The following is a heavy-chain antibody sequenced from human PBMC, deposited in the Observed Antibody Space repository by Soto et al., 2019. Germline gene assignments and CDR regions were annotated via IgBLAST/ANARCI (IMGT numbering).Heavy chain of an antibody. CDR3: AREAAGATTFSGAFDI. CDR2: IYYSGST. Sequence: QVQLQESGPGLVKPSQTLSLTCTVSGGSISSGGYYWSWIRQHPGKGLEWIGYIYYSGSTYYNPSLKSRVTISVDTSKNQFSLKLSSVTAADTAVYYCAREAAGATTFSGAFDIWGQGTMVTVSS. D-gene: IGHD1-26*01. J-gene: IGHJ3*02. CDR1: GGSISSGGYY. V-gene: IGHV4-31*03.